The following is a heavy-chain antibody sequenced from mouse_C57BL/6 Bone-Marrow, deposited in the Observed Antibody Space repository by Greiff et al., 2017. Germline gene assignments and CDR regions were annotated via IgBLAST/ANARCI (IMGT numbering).Heavy chain of an antibody. D-gene: IGHD2-5*01. J-gene: IGHJ2*01. CDR3: ARKTYYSNYVKGFDY. CDR1: GYTFTSYG. V-gene: IGHV1-81*01. Sequence: VKLQESGAELARPGASVKLSCKASGYTFTSYGISWVKQRTGQGLEWIGEIYPRSGNTYYNEKFKGKATLTADKSSSTAYMELRSLTSEDSAVYFCARKTYYSNYVKGFDYWGQGTTLTVSS. CDR2: IYPRSGNT.